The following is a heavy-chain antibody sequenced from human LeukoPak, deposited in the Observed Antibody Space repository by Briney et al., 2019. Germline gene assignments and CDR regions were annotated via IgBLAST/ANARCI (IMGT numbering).Heavy chain of an antibody. J-gene: IGHJ4*02. Sequence: ASVKVSCKASGYTFTGYYMHWVRQAPGQGLEWMGWMNPNSGNTGYAQKFQGRVTMTRNTSISTAYMELSSLRSEDTAVYYCARSSRGLWFGELLFDFDYWGQGTLVTVSS. CDR2: MNPNSGNT. V-gene: IGHV1-8*02. CDR1: GYTFTGYY. CDR3: ARSSRGLWFGELLFDFDY. D-gene: IGHD3-10*01.